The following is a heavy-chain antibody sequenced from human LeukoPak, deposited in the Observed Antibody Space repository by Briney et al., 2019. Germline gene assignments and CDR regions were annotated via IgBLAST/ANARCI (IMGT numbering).Heavy chain of an antibody. J-gene: IGHJ3*01. CDR1: GGSVSSTHY. D-gene: IGHD3-22*01. Sequence: SETLSLTCTVSGGSVSSTHYWGWIRQPSGKGLEWIGSIYYGGSTYYNASLRSRVTTSVDTSKNQFSPKLSSVTAADTAVYYCAKSTYYYDTFVNAFDLWGQGTVVTVSS. V-gene: IGHV4-39*07. CDR3: AKSTYYYDTFVNAFDL. CDR2: IYYGGST.